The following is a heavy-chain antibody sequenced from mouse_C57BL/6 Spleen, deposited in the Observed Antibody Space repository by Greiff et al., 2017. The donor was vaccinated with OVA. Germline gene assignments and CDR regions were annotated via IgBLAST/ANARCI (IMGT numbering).Heavy chain of an antibody. V-gene: IGHV1-76*01. Sequence: QVQLKESGAELVRPGASVKLSCKASGYTFTDYYINWVKQRPGQGLEWIARIYPGSGNTYYNEKFKGKATLTAEKSSSTAYMQLSSLTSEDSAVYFCAREGTITTVVAKAMDYWGQGTSVTVSS. CDR3: AREGTITTVVAKAMDY. D-gene: IGHD1-1*01. CDR2: IYPGSGNT. CDR1: GYTFTDYY. J-gene: IGHJ4*01.